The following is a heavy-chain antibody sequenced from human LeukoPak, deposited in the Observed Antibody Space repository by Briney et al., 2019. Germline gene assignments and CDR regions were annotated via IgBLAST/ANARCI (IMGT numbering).Heavy chain of an antibody. V-gene: IGHV3-74*01. J-gene: IGHJ5*02. Sequence: GGSLRLSCAASGFTFSSYWMHWVRQAPGKGLVWVSRINSDGSSTSYADSVKGRFTISRDNSKNTLYLQMNSLRAEDTAVYYCAKDQDIVLMVYAIGRNWFDPWGQGTLVTVSS. CDR3: AKDQDIVLMVYAIGRNWFDP. CDR1: GFTFSSYW. D-gene: IGHD2-8*01. CDR2: INSDGSST.